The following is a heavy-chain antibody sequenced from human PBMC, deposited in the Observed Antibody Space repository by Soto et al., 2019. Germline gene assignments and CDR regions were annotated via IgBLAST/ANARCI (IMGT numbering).Heavy chain of an antibody. CDR2: IYYRSKWFH. V-gene: IGHV6-1*01. CDR3: ARVRCSAGTCLDGLDF. Sequence: SQTLSLTCVISGDSVSSNGACWNWIRQSPSRGLQWLGRIYYRSKWFHDYAASVESRMAINPDTSRNQFSLQLNYVTPEDTAVYYCARVRCSAGTCLDGLDFWGQGTTVTVS. CDR1: GDSVSSNGAC. J-gene: IGHJ6*02. D-gene: IGHD2-15*01.